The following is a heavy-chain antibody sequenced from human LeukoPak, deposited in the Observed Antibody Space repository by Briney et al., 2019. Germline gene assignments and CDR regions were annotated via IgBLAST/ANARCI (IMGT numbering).Heavy chain of an antibody. CDR1: GYTFTSYD. D-gene: IGHD1-1*01. CDR3: ARGLRRGTVDY. J-gene: IGHJ4*02. Sequence: ASVKVSCKASGYTFTSYDIYWVRQATGQGLEWMGWMNPNSGNTAYAQKFQGRVTLTRNTSISTACMELSSLRSEDTAVYYCARGLRRGTVDYWGQGTLVTVSS. V-gene: IGHV1-8*01. CDR2: MNPNSGNT.